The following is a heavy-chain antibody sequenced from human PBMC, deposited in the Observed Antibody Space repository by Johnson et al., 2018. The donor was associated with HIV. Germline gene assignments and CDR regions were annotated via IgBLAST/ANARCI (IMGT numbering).Heavy chain of an antibody. CDR2: INWNGGST. D-gene: IGHD2-15*01. CDR1: GFTFDDYG. V-gene: IGHV3-20*04. CDR3: VRDTGYCSGGRCDDAFDV. J-gene: IGHJ3*01. Sequence: VQLVESGGGVVQPGRSLRLSCAASGFTFDDYGMSWVRQTPGKGLEWVSGINWNGGSTGFADSVKGRFTISRDNAKNSMYLQMNSLRVEDTALYYCVRDTGYCSGGRCDDAFDVWGQGTVVTVSS.